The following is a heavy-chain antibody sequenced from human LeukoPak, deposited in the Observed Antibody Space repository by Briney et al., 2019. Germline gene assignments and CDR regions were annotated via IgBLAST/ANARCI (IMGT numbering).Heavy chain of an antibody. CDR3: ARDRHGYFDY. CDR1: GFTFSDHY. V-gene: IGHV3-11*01. D-gene: IGHD6-13*01. Sequence: GGSPRLSCAASGFTFSDHYMIWLRQAPGEGLEAISYISHNGETKYYADSVKGRLSISRDNAKSSLYLQMNSLRVEDTAVYYCARDRHGYFDYWGQGTLVTVSS. CDR2: ISHNGETK. J-gene: IGHJ4*02.